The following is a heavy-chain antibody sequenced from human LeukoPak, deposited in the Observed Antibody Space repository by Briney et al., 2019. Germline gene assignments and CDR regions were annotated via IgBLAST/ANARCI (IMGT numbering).Heavy chain of an antibody. Sequence: GASVKVSCKSSVYTFTVYYMHWVRQAPGQGLEWMXXXXPNSGGTNYAQKFQGRVTMARDTSISTAYMELSRLRSDDTAVYYCARARPGYCISTSCFFDYWGQGTLVTVSS. CDR3: ARARPGYCISTSCFFDY. CDR2: XXPNSGGT. CDR1: VYTFTVYY. V-gene: IGHV1-2*02. D-gene: IGHD2-2*01. J-gene: IGHJ4*02.